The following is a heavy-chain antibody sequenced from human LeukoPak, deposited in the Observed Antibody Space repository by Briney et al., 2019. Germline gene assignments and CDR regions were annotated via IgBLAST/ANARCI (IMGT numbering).Heavy chain of an antibody. CDR3: ARSLSYGSGSYRFDP. Sequence: PSETLSLTCAVYGGSFSGYYWSWIRQPAGKGLEWIGRIYTSGSTNYNPSLKSRVTMSVDTSKNQFSLKLSSVTAADTAVYYCARSLSYGSGSYRFDPWGQGTLVTVSS. D-gene: IGHD3-10*01. CDR1: GGSFSGYY. V-gene: IGHV4-59*10. CDR2: IYTSGST. J-gene: IGHJ5*02.